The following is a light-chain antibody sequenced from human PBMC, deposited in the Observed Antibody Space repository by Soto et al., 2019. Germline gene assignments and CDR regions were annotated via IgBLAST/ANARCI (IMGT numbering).Light chain of an antibody. CDR3: AAWDDSLMGVV. CDR2: RNN. Sequence: QSVLTQPPSASGTPGQRVTISCSGSSSNIGSNYVYWYQQLPGTAPKLLIYRNNQRPSGVPDRFSGSKSGTSASLAISGLRSEDEADYYCAAWDDSLMGVVFGGGPKLTVL. CDR1: SSNIGSNY. V-gene: IGLV1-47*01. J-gene: IGLJ2*01.